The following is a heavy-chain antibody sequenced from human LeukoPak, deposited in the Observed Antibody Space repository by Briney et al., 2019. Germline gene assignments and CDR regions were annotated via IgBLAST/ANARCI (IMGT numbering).Heavy chain of an antibody. CDR2: ISGSGGST. V-gene: IGHV3-23*01. D-gene: IGHD2-15*01. CDR1: GFTFSSYG. J-gene: IGHJ4*02. Sequence: GGSLRLSCAASGFTFSSYGMSWVRQAPGKGLEWVSAISGSGGSTYYADSVKGRFTISRDNSKNTLYLQMNSLRAEDTAVYCCAKSALRYCSGGSCHPFDYWGQGTLVTVSS. CDR3: AKSALRYCSGGSCHPFDY.